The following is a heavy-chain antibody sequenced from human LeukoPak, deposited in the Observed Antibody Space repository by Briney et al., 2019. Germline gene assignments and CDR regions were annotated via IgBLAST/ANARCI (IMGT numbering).Heavy chain of an antibody. J-gene: IGHJ3*02. CDR2: ISSSGSTI. D-gene: IGHD2-2*01. Sequence: GGSLRLSCAASGFTFSDYYMSWIRQAPGKGLEWVSYISSSGSTIYYADSVKGRFTISRDNAKNSLYLQMNSLRAEDTAVYYCARPPCRSTSCLETDAFDIWGQGTMVTVSS. V-gene: IGHV3-11*01. CDR1: GFTFSDYY. CDR3: ARPPCRSTSCLETDAFDI.